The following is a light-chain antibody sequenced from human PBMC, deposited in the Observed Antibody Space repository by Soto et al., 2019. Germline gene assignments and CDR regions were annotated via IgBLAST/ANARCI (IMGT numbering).Light chain of an antibody. CDR2: DGS. J-gene: IGKJ4*01. Sequence: DIKLSQSPSTLSASVGDRVTISCRASETVNRWMAWYQQKPGKAPKLLIYDGSTLQSGVPSRFSGSGSGTDFTLTISSLQPEDVATYYCQKYNSAPLTFGGGTKVDIK. V-gene: IGKV1-27*01. CDR1: ETVNRW. CDR3: QKYNSAPLT.